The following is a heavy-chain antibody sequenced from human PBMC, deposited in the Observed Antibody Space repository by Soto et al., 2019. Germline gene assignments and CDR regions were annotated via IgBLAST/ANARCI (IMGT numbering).Heavy chain of an antibody. Sequence: GGSLRLSCAASGVPVSSNYMSWVRQAPGEGLEWVSVIYSGGSTYYADSVKGRFTISRDNSKNTLYLQMNSLRAEDTAVYYCARETYGDYVSDYWGQGTLVTVS. CDR2: IYSGGST. V-gene: IGHV3-66*01. CDR1: GVPVSSNY. J-gene: IGHJ4*02. CDR3: ARETYGDYVSDY. D-gene: IGHD4-17*01.